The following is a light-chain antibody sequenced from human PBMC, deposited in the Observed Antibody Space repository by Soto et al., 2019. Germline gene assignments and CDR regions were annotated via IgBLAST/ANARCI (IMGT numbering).Light chain of an antibody. V-gene: IGLV2-23*01. CDR3: CSYAGSNSYV. J-gene: IGLJ1*01. Sequence: SVLTQPASVSGSPGQSITISCTGTSSDVGSYNLVSWFQQHPDKAPKLMIFEGSKRPSGVSNRFSGSKSANTASLTISGLQADDEADYYCCSYAGSNSYVFGTGTKVTVL. CDR2: EGS. CDR1: SSDVGSYNL.